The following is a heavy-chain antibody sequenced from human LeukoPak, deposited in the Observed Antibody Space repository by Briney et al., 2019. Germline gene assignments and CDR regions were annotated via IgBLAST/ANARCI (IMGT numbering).Heavy chain of an antibody. V-gene: IGHV3-30*04. CDR3: EREWFGESN. Sequence: GESLRLSCAPSGFTFSSSNMHWVRQSPGRGLEWVALISYDGTKTYYGESVKGRFTVSRDNSENMLFLQMNSLSAEDTAIYYCEREWFGESNWGQGARVTVSS. J-gene: IGHJ4*02. CDR1: GFTFSSSN. D-gene: IGHD3-10*01. CDR2: ISYDGTKT.